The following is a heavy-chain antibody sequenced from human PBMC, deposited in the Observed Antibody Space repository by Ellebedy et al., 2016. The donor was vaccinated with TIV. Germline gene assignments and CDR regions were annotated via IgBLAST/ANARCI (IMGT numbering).Heavy chain of an antibody. J-gene: IGHJ4*02. V-gene: IGHV5-51*01. D-gene: IGHD5-12*01. CDR1: GYSFTNYW. Sequence: GESLKISCKGSGYSFTNYWIAWVRQTPGKGLEWMGIIYPGDSETKYNPSFQGQVTISADKSITTAYLQWSSLKASDTAMYYCARGGVATLMGGADYWGQGTLVTVSS. CDR3: ARGGVATLMGGADY. CDR2: IYPGDSET.